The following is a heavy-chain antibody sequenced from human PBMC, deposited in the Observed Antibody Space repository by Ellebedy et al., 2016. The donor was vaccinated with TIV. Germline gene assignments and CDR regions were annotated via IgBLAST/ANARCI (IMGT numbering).Heavy chain of an antibody. CDR3: VVGDGMDV. J-gene: IGHJ6*02. V-gene: IGHV1-69*05. CDR2: IIPIFGTA. D-gene: IGHD1-26*01. Sequence: ASVKVSCKASGGTFSSYAISWVRQAPGQGLEWMGGIIPIFGTANYAQKFQGRVTMTTDTSTSTVYMELSSLRSEETAVYYCVVGDGMDVWGQGTTVTVSS. CDR1: GGTFSSYA.